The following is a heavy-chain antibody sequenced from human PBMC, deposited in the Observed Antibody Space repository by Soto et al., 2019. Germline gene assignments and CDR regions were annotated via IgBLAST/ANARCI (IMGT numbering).Heavy chain of an antibody. Sequence: GESLKISCKGSGYSFSNHWIGWVRQMPGKGLEWMGIIYPGDSYTRYSPSFQGQVTISADKSINTAYLQWSSLRASDTAMYYCARLDDSGVVMILTFHYWGQGTQVTVSS. CDR3: ARLDDSGVVMILTFHY. CDR1: GYSFSNHW. V-gene: IGHV5-51*01. CDR2: IYPGDSYT. J-gene: IGHJ4*02. D-gene: IGHD3-3*01.